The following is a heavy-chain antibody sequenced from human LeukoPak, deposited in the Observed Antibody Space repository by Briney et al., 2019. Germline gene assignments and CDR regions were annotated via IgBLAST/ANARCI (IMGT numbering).Heavy chain of an antibody. Sequence: ASVKVSCKASGYTFTGYYMHWVRQAPGQGLEWMGWIDPDSGGTNYAQKFQGRVTMTRDTSISTAYMELSRLRSDDTAVYYCARGPAVPAAIKGIWFDPWGQGTLVTVSS. CDR1: GYTFTGYY. J-gene: IGHJ5*02. CDR2: IDPDSGGT. CDR3: ARGPAVPAAIKGIWFDP. V-gene: IGHV1-2*02. D-gene: IGHD2-2*02.